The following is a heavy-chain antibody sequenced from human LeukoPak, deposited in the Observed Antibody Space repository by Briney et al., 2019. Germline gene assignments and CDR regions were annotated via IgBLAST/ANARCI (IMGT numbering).Heavy chain of an antibody. J-gene: IGHJ5*02. V-gene: IGHV3-15*01. CDR3: TTVGGYYGSGSYPNWSDP. CDR2: IKSKTDGGTT. D-gene: IGHD3-10*01. Sequence: PGGSLRLSCAASGFTFSNAWMSWVRQAPGKGLEWVGRIKSKTDGGTTDYAAPVKGRFTISRDDSKNTLYLQMNSLKTEDTAVYYCTTVGGYYGSGSYPNWSDPWGQGTLVTVSS. CDR1: GFTFSNAW.